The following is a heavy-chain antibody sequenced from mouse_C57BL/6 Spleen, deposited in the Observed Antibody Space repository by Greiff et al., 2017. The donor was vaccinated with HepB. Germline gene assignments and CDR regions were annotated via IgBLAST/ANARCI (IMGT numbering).Heavy chain of an antibody. Sequence: EVMLVESGGGLVKPGGSLKLSCAASGFTFSDYGMHWVRQAPEKGLEWVAYISSGSSTIYYADTVKGRFTISRDNAKHTLFLQMTSLRSEDTAMYYCARRGYSNYYYAMDYWGQGTSVTVSS. CDR2: ISSGSSTI. V-gene: IGHV5-17*01. J-gene: IGHJ4*01. D-gene: IGHD2-5*01. CDR1: GFTFSDYG. CDR3: ARRGYSNYYYAMDY.